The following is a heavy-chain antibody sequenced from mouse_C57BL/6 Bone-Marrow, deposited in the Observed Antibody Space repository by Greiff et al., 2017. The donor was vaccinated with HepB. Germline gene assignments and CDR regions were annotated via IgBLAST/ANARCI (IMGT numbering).Heavy chain of an antibody. Sequence: QVQLQQSGAELARPGASVKLSCKASGYTFTSYGISWVKQRTGQGLEWIGEIYPRSGNTYYNEKFKGKATLTADKSSSTAYMELRSLTSEDSAVYFCASLDSSGYGFAYWGQGTLVTVSA. J-gene: IGHJ3*01. CDR2: IYPRSGNT. CDR3: ASLDSSGYGFAY. V-gene: IGHV1-81*01. CDR1: GYTFTSYG. D-gene: IGHD3-2*02.